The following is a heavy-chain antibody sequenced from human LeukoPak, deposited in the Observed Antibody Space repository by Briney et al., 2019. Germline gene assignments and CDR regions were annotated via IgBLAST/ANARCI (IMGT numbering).Heavy chain of an antibody. CDR1: GFTFSSYS. Sequence: GGSLRLSCAASGFTFSSYSMNWVRQAPGKGLEWLSYISSSSSIIYYADSVKGRFTIPRDNAKNSLYLQMNSLRGEDTAVYYCARDGDSSGYYAAFDIWGQGTMVTVS. CDR2: ISSSSSII. CDR3: ARDGDSSGYYAAFDI. D-gene: IGHD3-22*01. J-gene: IGHJ3*02. V-gene: IGHV3-48*01.